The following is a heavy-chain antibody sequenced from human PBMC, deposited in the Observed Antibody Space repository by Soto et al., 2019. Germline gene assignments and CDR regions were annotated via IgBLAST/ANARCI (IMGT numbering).Heavy chain of an antibody. D-gene: IGHD5-18*01. CDR2: IYYSGST. CDR3: ARVTKADTSLAY. V-gene: IGHV4-39*01. CDR1: GGSIISSSYY. Sequence: SETMSVTCTVSGGSIISSSYYWGWIRQPPGKGLEWIGSIYYSGSTYYNPSLKSRVSISADTTKNQFSLRLSSVTAADTALYYCARVTKADTSLAYWGQGILVTVSS. J-gene: IGHJ4*02.